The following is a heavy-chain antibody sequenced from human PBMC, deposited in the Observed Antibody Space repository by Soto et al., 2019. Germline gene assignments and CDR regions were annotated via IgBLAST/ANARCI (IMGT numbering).Heavy chain of an antibody. J-gene: IGHJ4*02. V-gene: IGHV3-23*01. Sequence: GGSLRLSCAASGFTFSDYYMSWIRQAPGKGLEWVSAISSSGGSTYYADSVKGRFTTSRDNSKNTLYLQMNSLRAEDTAVYYCAKCPMDTAMCIPDYWGQGTLVTVSS. CDR2: ISSSGGST. D-gene: IGHD5-18*01. CDR3: AKCPMDTAMCIPDY. CDR1: GFTFSDYY.